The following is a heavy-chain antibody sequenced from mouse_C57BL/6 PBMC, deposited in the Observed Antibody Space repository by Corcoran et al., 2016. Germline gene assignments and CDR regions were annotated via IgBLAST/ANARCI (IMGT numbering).Heavy chain of an antibody. J-gene: IGHJ4*01. CDR2: ISYDGSN. CDR3: ASYYYGSSHDYYAMDY. CDR1: GYSITSGYY. D-gene: IGHD1-1*01. Sequence: DVQLQESGPGLGKPSQSLSLTCSVTGYSITSGYYWNWIRQFPGNKLEWMGYISYDGSNNYNPSLKNRISITRDTSKNQFFLKLNSVTTEDTATYYCASYYYGSSHDYYAMDYWGQGTSVTVSS. V-gene: IGHV3-6*01.